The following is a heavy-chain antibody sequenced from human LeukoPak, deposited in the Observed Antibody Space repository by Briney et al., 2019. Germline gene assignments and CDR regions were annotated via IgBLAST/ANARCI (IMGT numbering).Heavy chain of an antibody. V-gene: IGHV3-74*01. J-gene: IGHJ1*01. CDR1: GFTFSEAW. CDR3: ARVSGPRMNEYFYL. Sequence: GGSLRLSCAASGFTFSEAWMHWVRQAPGKGLVWVSRINNDGSFTKYADSVKGRFTISRDNAKNTLSLQMNSLRAEDTAVYYCARVSGPRMNEYFYLWGQGTLVTVSS. CDR2: INNDGSFT. D-gene: IGHD2-15*01.